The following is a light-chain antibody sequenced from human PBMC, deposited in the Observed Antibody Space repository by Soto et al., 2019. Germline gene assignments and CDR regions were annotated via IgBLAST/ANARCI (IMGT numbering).Light chain of an antibody. CDR3: QQYGTSRWT. J-gene: IGKJ1*01. CDR1: QSVSSNY. Sequence: EIVLTQSPGTLSLSPGERATLSCRASQSVSSNYLAWYQQKPGQAPRLLIYHASSRATGIPDRFSGSGSGTDFTLTITRLEPGDFAVYYCQQYGTSRWTFGQGTKVEIK. CDR2: HAS. V-gene: IGKV3-20*01.